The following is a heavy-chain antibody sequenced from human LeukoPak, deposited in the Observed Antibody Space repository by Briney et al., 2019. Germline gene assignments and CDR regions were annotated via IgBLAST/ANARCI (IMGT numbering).Heavy chain of an antibody. CDR3: ASTPYYGSGSYYFYY. CDR1: GGSISSYY. V-gene: IGHV4-34*01. J-gene: IGHJ4*02. D-gene: IGHD3-10*01. Sequence: PSETLSLTCTVSGGSISSYYWSWIRQPPGKGLEWIGEINHSGSTNYNPSLKSRVTISVDTSKNQFSLKLSSVTAADTAVYYCASTPYYGSGSYYFYYWGQGTLVTVSS. CDR2: INHSGST.